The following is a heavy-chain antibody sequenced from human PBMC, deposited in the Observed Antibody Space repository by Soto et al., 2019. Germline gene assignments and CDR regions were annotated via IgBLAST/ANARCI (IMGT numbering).Heavy chain of an antibody. Sequence: SETLSLTCSVSGGSISTVGHYWTWTRQPPGKGLEWIGSIYHTGSTYYSKSLRSRLTMSVDTSKSQFSLRLSSVTAADTAVYYCARATGTLRSRNCDYWGQGSLVTVSS. CDR3: ARATGTLRSRNCDY. CDR2: IYHTGST. J-gene: IGHJ4*02. D-gene: IGHD1-1*01. V-gene: IGHV4-31*03. CDR1: GGSISTVGHY.